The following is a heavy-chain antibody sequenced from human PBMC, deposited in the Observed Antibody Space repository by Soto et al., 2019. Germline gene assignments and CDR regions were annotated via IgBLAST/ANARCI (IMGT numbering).Heavy chain of an antibody. Sequence: SVKVSCKASRGTFRSYAISWVRPAPGRGLEWVGEIIPIFGTANYAQKFQGRVTITADKSTSTAYMELSSLRSEDTAVYYCAREKGYSSSSRGNYYYYGMDVWGQGTTVTVSS. J-gene: IGHJ6*02. CDR2: IIPIFGTA. CDR1: RGTFRSYA. V-gene: IGHV1-69*06. D-gene: IGHD6-6*01. CDR3: AREKGYSSSSRGNYYYYGMDV.